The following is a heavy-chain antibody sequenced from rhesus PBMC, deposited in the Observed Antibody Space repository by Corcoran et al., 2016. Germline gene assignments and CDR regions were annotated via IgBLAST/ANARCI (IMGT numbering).Heavy chain of an antibody. J-gene: IGHJ2*01. CDR1: GASIRSNW. Sequence: QVQLQESGPGLVKPSETLSLTCTVSGASIRSNWWSWIRQPPGKGLEWSGEINGDSGNTNQNPSLKNRITISKDASKNQFSLEVNSLTAADTAVYYCARSPGSWYFDLWGPGTPITISS. V-gene: IGHV4-80*01. CDR2: INGDSGNT. CDR3: ARSPGSWYFDL.